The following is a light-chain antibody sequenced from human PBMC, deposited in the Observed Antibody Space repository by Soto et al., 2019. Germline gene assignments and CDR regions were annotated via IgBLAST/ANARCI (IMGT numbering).Light chain of an antibody. Sequence: QSVLTQPASVSGSPGQSITISCTGTSSDVGGYNYVSWYQQHPGKAPKLIIYNVSNRPSGVSNRFSGSKSGNTASLTISGLQAEDEGHYYCSSFTSGNTVLFGGGTQLTVL. CDR1: SSDVGGYNY. J-gene: IGLJ2*01. V-gene: IGLV2-14*01. CDR2: NVS. CDR3: SSFTSGNTVL.